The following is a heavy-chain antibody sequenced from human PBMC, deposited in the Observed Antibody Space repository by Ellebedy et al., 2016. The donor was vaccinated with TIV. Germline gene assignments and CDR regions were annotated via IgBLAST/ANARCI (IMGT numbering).Heavy chain of an antibody. J-gene: IGHJ4*02. CDR1: GASIGGYF. Sequence: MPSETLSLTCAVSGASIGGYFWSWIRQPPGKGLEWIGYIYHNGNTNYNPSLKSRVTISVDTSKNQFSLKLTSVTAADTAVYYCARQYNYGTSGYYVDYWGQGTLLTVSS. CDR2: IYHNGNT. V-gene: IGHV4-59*08. CDR3: ARQYNYGTSGYYVDY. D-gene: IGHD3-22*01.